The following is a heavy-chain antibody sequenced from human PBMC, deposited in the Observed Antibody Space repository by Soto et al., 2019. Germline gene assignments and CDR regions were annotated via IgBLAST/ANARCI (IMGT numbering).Heavy chain of an antibody. CDR3: SRRAPEGFDP. CDR2: IYYSGST. J-gene: IGHJ5*02. CDR1: GGSISSYY. Sequence: PSETLFLTCTVSGGSISSYYWSWIRQPPGKGLEWIGYIYYSGSTYYNPSLKSRVTISVDTSKNHFSLKLGSVTAADTALYYCSRRAPEGFDPWGQGTLVTVSS. V-gene: IGHV4-59*08.